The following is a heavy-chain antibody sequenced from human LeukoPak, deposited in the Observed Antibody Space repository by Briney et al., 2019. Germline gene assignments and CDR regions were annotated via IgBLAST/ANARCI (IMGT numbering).Heavy chain of an antibody. Sequence: GGSLRLSCAASGFTFSSYWMSWVRQAPGKGVEWVANIKQDGSEKYYVDSVKGRFTISRDNAKNSLYLQMNSLRAEDTAVYYCARGEITMVRGVIRGYYFDYWGQGTLVTVSS. CDR1: GFTFSSYW. J-gene: IGHJ4*02. V-gene: IGHV3-7*01. D-gene: IGHD3-10*01. CDR2: IKQDGSEK. CDR3: ARGEITMVRGVIRGYYFDY.